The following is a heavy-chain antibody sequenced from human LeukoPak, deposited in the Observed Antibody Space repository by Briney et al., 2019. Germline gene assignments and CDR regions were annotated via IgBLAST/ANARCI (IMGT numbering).Heavy chain of an antibody. CDR3: ARLGFRTGDNSLADY. D-gene: IGHD2-8*02. CDR1: GGSISGYY. J-gene: IGHJ4*02. V-gene: IGHV4-59*08. Sequence: PSETLSLTCTVSGGSISGYYWSWIWQPPGKGLECIGYIFYSGSTNYNPSFKSRVSISLDTSKSQFSLKLTSVTAADTAMYYCARLGFRTGDNSLADYWGRGTQVTVSS. CDR2: IFYSGST.